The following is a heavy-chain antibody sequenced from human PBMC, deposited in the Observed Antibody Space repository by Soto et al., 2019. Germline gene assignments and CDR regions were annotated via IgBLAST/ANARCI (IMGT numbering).Heavy chain of an antibody. V-gene: IGHV3-21*01. D-gene: IGHD3-3*01. CDR1: GFTFSCYS. CDR3: ARVSGYYAGGYYYYYGMDV. Sequence: XESLRLSCAASGFTFSCYSMNWVRQAPGKGLEWVSSISSSSSYIYYADSVKGRFTISRDNAKNSLYLQMNSLSAEDTAVYYCARVSGYYAGGYYYYYGMDVWGQGTTVTVSS. CDR2: ISSSSSYI. J-gene: IGHJ6*02.